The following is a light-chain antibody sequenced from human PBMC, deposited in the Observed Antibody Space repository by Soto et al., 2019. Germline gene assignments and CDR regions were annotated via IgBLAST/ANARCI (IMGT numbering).Light chain of an antibody. CDR3: CSYAGSDKV. Sequence: QSALTQPRSVSGSPGQSVTISCTGTSSDVGGYTYVSWYQQHPGKAPKLMIYDVSKRPSGVPDRFSGSKSGNTASLTISGLQAEDEADYYCCSYAGSDKVFGGGTKLTVL. V-gene: IGLV2-11*01. J-gene: IGLJ2*01. CDR1: SSDVGGYTY. CDR2: DVS.